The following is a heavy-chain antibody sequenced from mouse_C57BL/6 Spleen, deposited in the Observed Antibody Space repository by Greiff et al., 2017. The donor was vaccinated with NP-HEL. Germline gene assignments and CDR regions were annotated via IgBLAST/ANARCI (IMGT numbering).Heavy chain of an antibody. CDR2: ISSGSSTI. CDR3: ASPYYYGSRGAMDY. V-gene: IGHV5-17*01. Sequence: EVMLVESGGGLVKPGGSLKLSCAASGFTFSDYGMHWVRQAPEKGLEWVAYISSGSSTIYYADTVKGRFTISRDNAKNTLFLQMTSLRSEDTAMYYCASPYYYGSRGAMDYWGQGNSVTVSS. J-gene: IGHJ4*01. CDR1: GFTFSDYG. D-gene: IGHD1-1*01.